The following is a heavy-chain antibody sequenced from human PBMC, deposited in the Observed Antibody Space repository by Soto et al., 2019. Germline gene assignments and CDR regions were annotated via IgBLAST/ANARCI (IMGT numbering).Heavy chain of an antibody. CDR1: GGTFSSYA. CDR2: IIPIFGTA. V-gene: IGHV1-69*13. J-gene: IGHJ6*02. D-gene: IGHD5-12*01. Sequence: SVKVSCKASGGTFSSYAISWVRQAPGQGLEWMGGIIPIFGTANYAQKFQGRVTITADESTRTAYMELSSLRSEDTAVYYCARGGYSGYDRLYCYYGMDVWGPGAMLTVS. CDR3: ARGGYSGYDRLYCYYGMDV.